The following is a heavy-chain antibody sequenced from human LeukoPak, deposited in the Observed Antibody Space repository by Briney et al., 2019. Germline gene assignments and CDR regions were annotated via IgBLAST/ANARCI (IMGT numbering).Heavy chain of an antibody. Sequence: SETLSLTCTVSGGSLSSGGYYWSWIRQHPGKGLEWIGYIYYSGSTYYNPSLKSRVTISVDTSKNQFSLKLSSVTAADTAVYYCARVRVLLWFGDFDYWGQGTLVTVSS. CDR1: GGSLSSGGYY. V-gene: IGHV4-31*03. D-gene: IGHD3-10*01. CDR3: ARVRVLLWFGDFDY. J-gene: IGHJ4*02. CDR2: IYYSGST.